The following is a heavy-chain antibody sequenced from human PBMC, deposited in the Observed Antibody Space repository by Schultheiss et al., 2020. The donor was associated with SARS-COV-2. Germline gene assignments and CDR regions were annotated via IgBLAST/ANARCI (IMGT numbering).Heavy chain of an antibody. V-gene: IGHV1-2*02. D-gene: IGHD2-15*01. CDR2: INPNSGGT. J-gene: IGHJ6*02. Sequence: ASVKVSCKASGYTFTGYYMHWVRQAPGQGLEWMGWINPNSGGTNYAQKFQGRVTMTTDTSTSTAYMELSSLRSEDTAVYYCARDLSSRDCSGGSCYSDDVQYYYYGMDVWGQGTTVTVSS. CDR1: GYTFTGYY. CDR3: ARDLSSRDCSGGSCYSDDVQYYYYGMDV.